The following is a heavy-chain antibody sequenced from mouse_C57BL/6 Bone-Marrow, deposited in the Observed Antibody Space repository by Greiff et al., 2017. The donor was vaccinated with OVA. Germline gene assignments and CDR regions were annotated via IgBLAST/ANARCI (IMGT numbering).Heavy chain of an antibody. V-gene: IGHV1-42*01. CDR3: ARSGAFDY. CDR1: GYSFTGYY. CDR2: INPSTGGT. J-gene: IGHJ2*01. D-gene: IGHD3-1*01. Sequence: EVQVVESGPELVKPGASVKISCKASGYSFTGYYMNWVKQSPEKSLEWIGEINPSTGGTTYNQKFKAKATLTVDKSSSTAYMQLKSLTSEDSAVYYCARSGAFDYWGQGTTLTVSS.